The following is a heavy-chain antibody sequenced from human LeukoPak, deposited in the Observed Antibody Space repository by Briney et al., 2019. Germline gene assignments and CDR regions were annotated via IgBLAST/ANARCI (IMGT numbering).Heavy chain of an antibody. CDR2: IYHSGST. D-gene: IGHD4-11*01. V-gene: IGHV4-30-2*01. J-gene: IGHJ5*02. CDR3: ARAGLPPGKEFDP. CDR1: GGSISSGGYS. Sequence: SETLSLTCAVSGGSISSGGYSWSWIRQPPGKGLEWIGYIYHSGSTYYNPSLKSRVTISVDRTKNQFSLKLSSVTAADTAVYYCARAGLPPGKEFDPWGQGTLVTVSS.